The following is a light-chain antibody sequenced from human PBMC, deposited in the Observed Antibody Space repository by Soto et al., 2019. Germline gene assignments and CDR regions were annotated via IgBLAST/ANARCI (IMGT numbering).Light chain of an antibody. V-gene: IGLV2-14*01. CDR1: STDVGGYKY. J-gene: IGLJ1*01. Sequence: SVLTQPASLSGSPGQSITISCTGTSTDVGGYKYVSWYQQHPGKAPKFMIYDVTSRPSGISNRFSGSKSGNTAFLIISGLQAEDEADYYCLSYTSSDTYVFGTGTKVTVL. CDR2: DVT. CDR3: LSYTSSDTYV.